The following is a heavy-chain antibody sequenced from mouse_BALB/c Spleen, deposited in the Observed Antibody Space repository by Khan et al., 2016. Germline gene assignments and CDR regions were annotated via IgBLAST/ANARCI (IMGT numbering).Heavy chain of an antibody. CDR3: ARRDSSSYYAMDY. D-gene: IGHD1-1*01. CDR1: GFSLSTSGMG. J-gene: IGHJ4*01. CDR2: IYWDDDK. V-gene: IGHV8-12*01. Sequence: QVTLKESGPGILQPSQTLSLTCSFSGFSLSTSGMGVSWIRQPSGKGLEWLAHIYWDDDKRYNPSLKSRLTISKDTSRNQVFLKITSVDTADTATYYCARRDSSSYYAMDYWGQGTSVTVSS.